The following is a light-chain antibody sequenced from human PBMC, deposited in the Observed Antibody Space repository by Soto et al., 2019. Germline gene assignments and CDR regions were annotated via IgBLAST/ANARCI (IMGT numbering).Light chain of an antibody. Sequence: QSVLTQPPSVSGAPGQRVTISCTGSSSNIGAGYDVHWYQQLPGTAPKLLIYDNSNRPSGVPDRFSGSKSGTSASLAITGLQAEDEADYYCQSYDSSLSPYVFGTDQGHRP. V-gene: IGLV1-40*01. CDR3: QSYDSSLSPYV. CDR1: SSNIGAGYD. J-gene: IGLJ1*01. CDR2: DNS.